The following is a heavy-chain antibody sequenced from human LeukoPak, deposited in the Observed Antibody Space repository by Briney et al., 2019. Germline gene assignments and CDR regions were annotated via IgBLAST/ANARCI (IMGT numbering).Heavy chain of an antibody. CDR1: GASVSSGSYY. D-gene: IGHD5-24*01. Sequence: SQTLSLTCTVSGASVSSGSYYWSWIRQPAGKGLEWIGRIYTSGSTNYNPSLKSRVTISVDTSKNQFSLKLSSVTAADTAVYYCAIMGHNGECDSWGQGTLVTVSS. J-gene: IGHJ4*02. CDR3: AIMGHNGECDS. CDR2: IYTSGST. V-gene: IGHV4-61*02.